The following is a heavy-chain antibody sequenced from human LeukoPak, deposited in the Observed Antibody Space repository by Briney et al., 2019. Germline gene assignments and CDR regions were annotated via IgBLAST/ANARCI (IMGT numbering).Heavy chain of an antibody. V-gene: IGHV4-59*01. CDR3: ARVNVAAAWNYYYYYMDV. CDR1: GGSISSYY. Sequence: SETLSLTCTVSGGSISSYYWSWIRQPPGKGLEWIGYIYYSGSTNYNPSLKSRVTISVDTSKNQFSLKLSSVTAADTAVYYCARVNVAAAWNYYYYYMDVWGKGTTVTASS. CDR2: IYYSGST. J-gene: IGHJ6*03. D-gene: IGHD6-13*01.